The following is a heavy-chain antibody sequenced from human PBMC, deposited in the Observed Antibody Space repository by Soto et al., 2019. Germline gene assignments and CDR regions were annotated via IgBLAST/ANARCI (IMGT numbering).Heavy chain of an antibody. D-gene: IGHD3-10*02. V-gene: IGHV3-33*01. CDR1: GFTFRNYG. Sequence: QVQLLESGGGVVQPGRSVRLSCAASGFTFRNYGMHWVRQAPGKGLEWLAVIWYDGSNKYYADSVKGRFTISRDNSKNTLYLEMNSLRDEDTAVYYCARDVRSRRYDLWGQGTLVIVSS. J-gene: IGHJ5*02. CDR3: ARDVRSRRYDL. CDR2: IWYDGSNK.